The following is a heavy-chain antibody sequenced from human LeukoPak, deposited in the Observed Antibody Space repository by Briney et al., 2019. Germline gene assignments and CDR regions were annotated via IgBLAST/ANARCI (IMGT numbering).Heavy chain of an antibody. D-gene: IGHD5-12*01. CDR2: ISPSGDST. V-gene: IGHV1-46*01. CDR1: GYTFTNYY. Sequence: ASVTVSYKASGYTFTNYYVHWVRQAPGQGLEWMGIISPSGDSTTYAQKFQGRVTMSRDTSTSTVSMELSSLRSEDTAVYYCARAYSGYAPNDYWGQGTLVTVSS. CDR3: ARAYSGYAPNDY. J-gene: IGHJ4*02.